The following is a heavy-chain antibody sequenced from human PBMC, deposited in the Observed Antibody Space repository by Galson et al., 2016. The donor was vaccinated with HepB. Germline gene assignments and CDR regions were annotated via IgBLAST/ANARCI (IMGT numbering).Heavy chain of an antibody. CDR3: AKCHTTVTDGDIFDS. V-gene: IGHV3-23*01. CDR1: GFPFSTYG. CDR2: ISGSGGGT. Sequence: SLRLSCAASGFPFSTYGMNWVRQAPGKGLEWVSTISGSGGGTLYADSVKGRLTISRDNSKHTLYLQMISLRAEDTAMYYWAKCHTTVTDGDIFDSWGQGTTVTVSS. J-gene: IGHJ6*02. D-gene: IGHD4-11*01.